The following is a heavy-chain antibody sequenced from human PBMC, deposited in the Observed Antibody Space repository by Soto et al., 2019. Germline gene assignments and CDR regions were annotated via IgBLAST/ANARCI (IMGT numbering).Heavy chain of an antibody. CDR3: AKAGDRTYCSGGSCSFFDF. V-gene: IGHV3-33*06. CDR1: GFTFSKYG. J-gene: IGHJ4*02. Sequence: HPGGSLRLSCAASGFTFSKYGIHWVRQAPGKGLEWVAVIWHDGSEKYYADSVKGRFTISRDNSKNTVYLQMNSLRVEDTAVYYCAKAGDRTYCSGGSCSFFDFWGQGALVTVSS. D-gene: IGHD2-15*01. CDR2: IWHDGSEK.